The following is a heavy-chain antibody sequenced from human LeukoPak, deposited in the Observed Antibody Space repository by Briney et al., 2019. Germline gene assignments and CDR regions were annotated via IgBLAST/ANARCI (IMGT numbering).Heavy chain of an antibody. CDR1: GFTFSSYE. V-gene: IGHV3-48*03. D-gene: IGHD3-9*01. J-gene: IGHJ4*02. CDR3: ARDLTGYYYFDY. Sequence: PGGSLRLSCAASGFTFSSYEMNWVRQAPGKGLEWVSYISSSGSTIYYADSVKGRFTISRDNAKNSLYLQMNSLRAEDTAVYYCARDLTGYYYFDYWGQGTLVTVSS. CDR2: ISSSGSTI.